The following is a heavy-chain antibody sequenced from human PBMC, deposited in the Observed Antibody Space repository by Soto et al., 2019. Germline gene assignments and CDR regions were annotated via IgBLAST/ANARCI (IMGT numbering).Heavy chain of an antibody. CDR2: IIPILGIA. J-gene: IGHJ5*02. V-gene: IGHV1-69*04. CDR1: GGTFSSYT. D-gene: IGHD3-9*01. Sequence: SVKVSCKASGGTFSSYTISWVRQAPGQGLEWMGRIIPILGIANYAQKFQGRVTITADKSTSTAYMELSSLRSEDTAVYYCARDNKLRYFVAGRGFDPWGQGTLVTVSS. CDR3: ARDNKLRYFVAGRGFDP.